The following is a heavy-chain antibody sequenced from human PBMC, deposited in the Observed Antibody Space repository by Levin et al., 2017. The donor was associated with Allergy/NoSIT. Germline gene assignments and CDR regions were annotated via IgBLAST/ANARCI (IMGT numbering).Heavy chain of an antibody. CDR1: GFTFSSYD. V-gene: IGHV3-48*03. D-gene: IGHD3-22*01. J-gene: IGHJ4*02. CDR3: AREGYDDSSGYYDDADYFDY. Sequence: GGSLRLSCAASGFTFSSYDMNWVRQAPGKGLEWVSYISSSGSTIYYADSVKGRFITSRDNAKNSLYLRMNSLRAEDTAVYYCAREGYDDSSGYYDDADYFDYWGQGTLVTVSS. CDR2: ISSSGSTI.